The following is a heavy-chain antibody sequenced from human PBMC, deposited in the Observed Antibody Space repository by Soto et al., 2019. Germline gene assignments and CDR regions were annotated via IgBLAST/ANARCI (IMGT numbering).Heavy chain of an antibody. J-gene: IGHJ6*02. CDR2: IIPVFGTP. V-gene: IGHV1-69*01. CDR3: AIGPRPGRGGMDV. Sequence: QVQLVQSGAEVNKPGSSVKVSCQASAGTFSSYTISWVRQAPGQGLGLMGGIIPVFGTPTYAPKFQGRVTITADESTTTAYMELSSLTSEDTAVYYWAIGPRPGRGGMDVWGQGTTVTVSS. CDR1: AGTFSSYT.